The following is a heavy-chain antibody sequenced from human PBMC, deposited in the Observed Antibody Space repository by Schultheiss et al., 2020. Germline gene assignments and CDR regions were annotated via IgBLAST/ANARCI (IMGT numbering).Heavy chain of an antibody. CDR2: IKQDGSEK. V-gene: IGHV3-7*01. J-gene: IGHJ4*02. D-gene: IGHD2-2*01. CDR3: ARDLGDCSSASCYAVFDY. CDR1: GFTFSSYW. Sequence: GESLKISCAASGFTFSSYWMSWVRQAPGKGLEWVANIKQDGSEKYYVDSVKGRFTISRDNAKNSLYLQMNSLRADDTAVYYCARDLGDCSSASCYAVFDYWGQGTLVTVSS.